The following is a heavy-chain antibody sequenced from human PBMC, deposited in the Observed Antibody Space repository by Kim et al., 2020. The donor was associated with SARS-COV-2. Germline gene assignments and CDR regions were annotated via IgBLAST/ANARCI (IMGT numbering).Heavy chain of an antibody. J-gene: IGHJ6*02. CDR3: AKDHGSGSPGMDV. Sequence: GSLRLSCAASGFTFSSYGMHWVRQAPGKGLEWVAVISYDGSNKYYADSVKGRFTISRDNSKNTLYLQMNSLRAEDTAVYYCAKDHGSGSPGMDVWGQGTTVTVSS. D-gene: IGHD3-10*01. CDR2: ISYDGSNK. V-gene: IGHV3-30*18. CDR1: GFTFSSYG.